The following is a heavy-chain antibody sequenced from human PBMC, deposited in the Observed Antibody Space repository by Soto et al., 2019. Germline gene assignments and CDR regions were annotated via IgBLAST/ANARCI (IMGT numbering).Heavy chain of an antibody. V-gene: IGHV1-69*01. D-gene: IGHD3-10*01. J-gene: IGHJ4*02. CDR1: GGSFSRYA. CDR3: ARDHEF. Sequence: QVQMVQSGAEVKKPGSSVKVSCKASGGSFSRYAISWVRQAPGQGLEWMGGIIPLIGSPYYAPKFQGSLTITADESTNTAYMELSSLRSLDTAVYYCARDHEFWGQGTLVTVSS. CDR2: IIPLIGSP.